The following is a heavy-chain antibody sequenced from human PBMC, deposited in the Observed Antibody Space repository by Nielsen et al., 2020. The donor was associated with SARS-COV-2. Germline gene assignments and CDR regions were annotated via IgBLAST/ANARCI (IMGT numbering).Heavy chain of an antibody. CDR1: GYTFTSYA. J-gene: IGHJ4*02. CDR2: INAGNGNT. Sequence: ASVKVSCKASGYTFTSYAMHWVRQAPGQRLEWMGWINAGNGNTKYSQKFQGRVTITRDTSASTAYMELSSLRSEDTAVYYCARLRIVVVPAATEIFDYWGQGTLVTVSS. D-gene: IGHD2-2*01. V-gene: IGHV1-3*01. CDR3: ARLRIVVVPAATEIFDY.